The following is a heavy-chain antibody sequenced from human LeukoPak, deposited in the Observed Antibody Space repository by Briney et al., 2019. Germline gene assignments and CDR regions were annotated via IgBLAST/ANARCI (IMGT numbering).Heavy chain of an antibody. Sequence: GGSLRLSCTASGFTFGDYAMSWFRQAPGKGLEWVGFIRSKAYGGTTEYAASVKGRFTISRDDSKSIAYLQMNSLKTEDTAVYYCTRMYYYDSSGYINFDYWGQGTLVTVSS. CDR3: TRMYYYDSSGYINFDY. CDR1: GFTFGDYA. CDR2: IRSKAYGGTT. D-gene: IGHD3-22*01. J-gene: IGHJ4*02. V-gene: IGHV3-49*03.